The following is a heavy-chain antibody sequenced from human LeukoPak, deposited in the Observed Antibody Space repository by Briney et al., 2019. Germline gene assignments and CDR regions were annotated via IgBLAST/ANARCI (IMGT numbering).Heavy chain of an antibody. V-gene: IGHV3-48*01. Sequence: GGSLRLSCAVSGFPFTTYNMNWVRQAPGKGLEWVSYIDSSSSTIYYADSVKGRFTVSRDNAKNSLDLQMNSLRAEDTAVYYCVRDRGISFYFDYWGQGTLVTVSS. CDR2: IDSSSSTI. D-gene: IGHD3-16*02. CDR3: VRDRGISFYFDY. CDR1: GFPFTTYN. J-gene: IGHJ4*02.